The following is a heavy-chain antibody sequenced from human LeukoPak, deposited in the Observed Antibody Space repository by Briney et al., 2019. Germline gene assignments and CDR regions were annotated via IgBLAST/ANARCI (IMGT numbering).Heavy chain of an antibody. CDR3: ASAREYSSSSGRAYYFDN. J-gene: IGHJ4*02. V-gene: IGHV4-59*01. D-gene: IGHD6-6*01. CDR2: IYYSGNT. Sequence: GSLRLSCAASGFTFSSYAMNWVRQAPGKGLEWVGFIYYSGNTNYNPSLKSRVTISVDTSKSQFSLKLRSVTAADTAVYYCASAREYSSSSGRAYYFDNWGQGTLVTVSS. CDR1: GFTFSSYA.